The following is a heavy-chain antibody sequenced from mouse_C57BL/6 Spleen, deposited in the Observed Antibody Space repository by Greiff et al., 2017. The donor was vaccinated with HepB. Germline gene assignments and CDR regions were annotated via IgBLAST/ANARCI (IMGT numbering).Heavy chain of an antibody. CDR2: IDPETGGT. D-gene: IGHD2-5*01. CDR1: GYTFTDYE. V-gene: IGHV1-15*01. Sequence: VQLQQSGAELVRPGASVTLSCKASGYTFTDYEMHWVKQTPVHGLEWIGAIDPETGGTAYNQKFKGKAIRTADKSSSTAYMELRSLTSEDSAVYYCTRDSNYEGFAYWGQGTLVTVSA. CDR3: TRDSNYEGFAY. J-gene: IGHJ3*01.